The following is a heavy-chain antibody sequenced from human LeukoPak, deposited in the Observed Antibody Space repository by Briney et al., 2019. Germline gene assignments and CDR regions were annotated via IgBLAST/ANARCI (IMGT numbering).Heavy chain of an antibody. CDR1: GGSFSGYY. Sequence: SETQSLTCAVYGGSFSGYYWSWIRQPPGKGLEWIGEINHSGSTNYNPSLKSRVTISVDTSKNQFSLKLSSVTAADTAVYYCARLTNLDYWGQGTLVTVSS. CDR3: ARLTNLDY. J-gene: IGHJ4*02. V-gene: IGHV4-34*01. D-gene: IGHD3-9*01. CDR2: INHSGST.